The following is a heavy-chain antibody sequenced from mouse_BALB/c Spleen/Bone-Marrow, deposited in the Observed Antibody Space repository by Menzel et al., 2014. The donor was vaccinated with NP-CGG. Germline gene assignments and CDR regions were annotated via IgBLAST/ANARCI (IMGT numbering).Heavy chain of an antibody. V-gene: IGHV14-3*02. Sequence: EVHLQESGAELVKPGASVKLSCTASGFNIKDTYMHWVKQRPEQGLEWIGRIDPANGNTKYDPKYQSNATTTADTSSNTAYLQLSSMTSEDTAVYYGTSYRYGWYFDVWGAGTTVTVSS. J-gene: IGHJ1*01. D-gene: IGHD2-14*01. CDR2: IDPANGNT. CDR1: GFNIKDTY. CDR3: TSYRYGWYFDV.